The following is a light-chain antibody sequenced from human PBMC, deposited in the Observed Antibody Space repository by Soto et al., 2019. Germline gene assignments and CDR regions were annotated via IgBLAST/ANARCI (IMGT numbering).Light chain of an antibody. Sequence: DIQMTQSPSTLSASVLDRFTITGRASQSIGRFLAWYQHQPGKAPKLLIYDASTLESGVPSRFSGTGSGTEFTFSITSLQPEDFGTYYCQQCYMGWTFGQGTKVDIK. V-gene: IGKV1-5*01. CDR1: QSIGRF. CDR3: QQCYMGWT. J-gene: IGKJ1*01. CDR2: DAS.